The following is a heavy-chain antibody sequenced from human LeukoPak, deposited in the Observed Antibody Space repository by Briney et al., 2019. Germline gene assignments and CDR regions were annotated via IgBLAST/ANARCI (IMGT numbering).Heavy chain of an antibody. Sequence: ASVKVSCKASGYTFTSYAMHWVSQAPGQRLERMGWINAGNGNTKYSQKFQGRVTITRDTSASTAYMELSSLRSEDTAVYYCARWGIAAAGRYGDFDDWGQGTLVTVSS. CDR3: ARWGIAAAGRYGDFDD. CDR2: INAGNGNT. J-gene: IGHJ4*02. V-gene: IGHV1-3*01. D-gene: IGHD6-13*01. CDR1: GYTFTSYA.